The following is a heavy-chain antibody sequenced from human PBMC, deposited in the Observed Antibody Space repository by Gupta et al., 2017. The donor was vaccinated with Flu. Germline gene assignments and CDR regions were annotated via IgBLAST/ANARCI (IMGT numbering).Heavy chain of an antibody. J-gene: IGHJ6*02. Sequence: HWVRQPTGKGLEWVSAISIAGATFFRDSVKGRFSISREDAKNSLYLQMNDLRAGDTAVYYCARNVGGDSSGWHSGMDVWGQGTAVIVSS. CDR2: ISIAGAT. CDR3: ARNVGGDSSGWHSGMDV. D-gene: IGHD6-19*01. V-gene: IGHV3-13*01.